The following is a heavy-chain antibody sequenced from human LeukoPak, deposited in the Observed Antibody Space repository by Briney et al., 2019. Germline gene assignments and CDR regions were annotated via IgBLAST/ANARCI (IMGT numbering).Heavy chain of an antibody. CDR2: MHPNSGKT. V-gene: IGHV1-8*01. CDR1: GYTFSSYE. CDR3: ARGHYGGNRYFDN. J-gene: IGHJ4*02. Sequence: ASVKVSCKPSGYTFSSYEINWVRQAPGQGLEWVGWMHPNSGKTGYAQKFQGRVTMTSDTSIGTAFMELSSLRSDDTAIFYCARGHYGGNRYFDNWGQGTLVTVSS. D-gene: IGHD4-23*01.